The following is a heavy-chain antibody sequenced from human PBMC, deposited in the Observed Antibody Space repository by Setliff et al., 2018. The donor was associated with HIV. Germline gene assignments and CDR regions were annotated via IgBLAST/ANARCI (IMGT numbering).Heavy chain of an antibody. CDR2: IRSSGDT. CDR1: GASISSHNYY. J-gene: IGHJ4*02. CDR3: TIPTSSLAPN. Sequence: SETLSLTCTVSGASISSHNYYWGWIRQSPGKGLEWIASIRSSGDTYHNPSLQSRVIISVDTSNNQISLKLTSVIAADTAVYYCTIPTSSLAPNWGRGTQVTVSS. V-gene: IGHV4-39*01.